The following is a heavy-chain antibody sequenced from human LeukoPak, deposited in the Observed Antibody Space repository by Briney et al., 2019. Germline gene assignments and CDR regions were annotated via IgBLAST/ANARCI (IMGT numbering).Heavy chain of an antibody. V-gene: IGHV3-23*01. J-gene: IGHJ4*02. CDR3: AKALRQWPPGFDY. CDR1: GFTFSSYA. CDR2: ISGSGGST. Sequence: QSGGSLRLSCAASGFTFSSYAMSWVRQAPGKGLELVSAISGSGGSTYYADSVKGRFTISRDNSKNTLYLQMNSLRAEDTAVYYCAKALRQWPPGFDYWGEGTLVTVSS. D-gene: IGHD6-19*01.